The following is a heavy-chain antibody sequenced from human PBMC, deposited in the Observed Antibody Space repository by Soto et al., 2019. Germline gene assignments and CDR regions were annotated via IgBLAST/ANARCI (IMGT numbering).Heavy chain of an antibody. V-gene: IGHV1-69*01. CDR3: ARDLGFEYSSSSALDY. D-gene: IGHD6-6*01. CDR2: IIPIFGTA. Sequence: QVQLVQSGAEVKKPGSSVKVSCKASGGTFSSYAISWVRQAPGQGLEWMGGIIPIFGTANYAQKFQGRVTITADESTSTAYLELSSLRSEDTAVYYCARDLGFEYSSSSALDYWGQGTLVTVSS. J-gene: IGHJ4*02. CDR1: GGTFSSYA.